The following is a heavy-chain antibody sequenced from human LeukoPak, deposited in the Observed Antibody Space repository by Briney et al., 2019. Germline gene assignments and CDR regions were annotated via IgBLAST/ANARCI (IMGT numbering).Heavy chain of an antibody. CDR3: ARLSPSGWGDFDY. CDR1: GYSFTTYY. J-gene: IGHJ4*02. V-gene: IGHV5-51*01. CDR2: IYPGDSDT. D-gene: IGHD6-19*01. Sequence: GESLKISCKGSGYSFTTYYIGWVRPMPGKGLEWMGIIYPGDSDTRYSPSFQGQVTISADKSISTAYLQWSSLKASDTAMYYCARLSPSGWGDFDYWGQGTLVTVSS.